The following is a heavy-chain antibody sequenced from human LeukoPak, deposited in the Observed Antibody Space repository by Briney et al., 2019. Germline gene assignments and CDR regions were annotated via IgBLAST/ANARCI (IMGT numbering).Heavy chain of an antibody. V-gene: IGHV3-23*01. CDR1: GFTFSTYA. Sequence: GGSLRLSCAASGFTFSTYAMSWVRQAPGKGLEWVSTISGSAGNIYYADSVKGRFTISRDNSKNTVYLQMSSLSPEDTAVYYCAKYGVVGAGYFDYWGHGTLVTVSS. CDR2: ISGSAGNI. CDR3: AKYGVVGAGYFDY. J-gene: IGHJ4*01. D-gene: IGHD1-26*01.